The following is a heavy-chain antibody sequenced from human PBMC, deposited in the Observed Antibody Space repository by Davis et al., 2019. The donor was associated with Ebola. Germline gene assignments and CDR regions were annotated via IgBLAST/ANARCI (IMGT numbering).Heavy chain of an antibody. CDR2: IYYSGDS. J-gene: IGHJ4*02. Sequence: PSETLSLTCTVSGGSFSPYYWSWIRQSPGKGLEYIGYIYYSGDSNYNPSLKSRVAMSMDTSKKQISLTLTSVTAADTAMYYCARQISDKIIPARPFDAWGQGTRVIVSS. D-gene: IGHD3-3*01. V-gene: IGHV4-59*01. CDR1: GGSFSPYY. CDR3: ARQISDKIIPARPFDA.